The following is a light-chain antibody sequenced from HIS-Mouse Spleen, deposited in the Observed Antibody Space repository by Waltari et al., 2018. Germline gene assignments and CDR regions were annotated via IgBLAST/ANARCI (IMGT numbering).Light chain of an antibody. Sequence: QSALTQPASVSGSPGQSITISCTGTSSDVGIYNLVSWYQQHPGKAPKLMIYEGSKRPSGVSNRFSGSKSGNTASLTISGLQAEDEADYYCCSYAGSYVFGTGTKVTVL. CDR1: SSDVGIYNL. J-gene: IGLJ1*01. CDR3: CSYAGSYV. V-gene: IGLV2-23*01. CDR2: EGS.